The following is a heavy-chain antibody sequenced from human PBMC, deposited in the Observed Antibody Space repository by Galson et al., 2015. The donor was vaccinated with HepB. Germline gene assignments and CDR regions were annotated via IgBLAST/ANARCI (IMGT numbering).Heavy chain of an antibody. D-gene: IGHD3-3*01. CDR3: ANPIFGVVTNPLGY. CDR2: INAGNTDT. CDR1: GYTFTSYA. J-gene: IGHJ4*02. V-gene: IGHV1-3*01. Sequence: SVKVSCKASGYTFTSYAMHWVRQAPGQRLEWMGWINAGNTDTKYAQKFQGRVTITRDTSASTAYMELRSLRLEDTAVYYCANPIFGVVTNPLGYWGQGTLVTVSS.